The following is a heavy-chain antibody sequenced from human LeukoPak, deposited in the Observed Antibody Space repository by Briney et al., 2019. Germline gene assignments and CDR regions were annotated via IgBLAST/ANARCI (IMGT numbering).Heavy chain of an antibody. CDR3: ARTRYSYGSGSYYQKGHYYFDY. J-gene: IGHJ4*02. CDR2: INHSGST. CDR1: GGSFSGYY. Sequence: SETLSLTCAVYGGSFSGYYWSWIRQPPGKGLEWIGEINHSGSTNYNPSLKSRVTISVDTSKNQFSLKLSSVTAADTAVYYCARTRYSYGSGSYYQKGHYYFDYWGQGTLVTVSP. D-gene: IGHD3-10*01. V-gene: IGHV4-34*01.